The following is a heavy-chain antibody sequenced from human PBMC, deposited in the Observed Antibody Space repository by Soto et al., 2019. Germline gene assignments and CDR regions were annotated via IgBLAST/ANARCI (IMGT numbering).Heavy chain of an antibody. Sequence: SETLSLTCTVSGGSISSYYLSWIRQPPGKGLEWIGYIYYSGSTNYNPSLKSRVTISVDTSKNQFSLKLSSVTAADTAVYYCARYYDYIWGSYRSTGAFDIWGQGTMVTVSS. CDR2: IYYSGST. CDR1: GGSISSYY. J-gene: IGHJ3*02. V-gene: IGHV4-59*01. D-gene: IGHD3-16*02. CDR3: ARYYDYIWGSYRSTGAFDI.